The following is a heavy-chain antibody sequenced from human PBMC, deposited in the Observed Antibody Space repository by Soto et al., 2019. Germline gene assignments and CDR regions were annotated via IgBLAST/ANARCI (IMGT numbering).Heavy chain of an antibody. CDR1: GGTFSSYA. CDR2: IIPKCGTT. J-gene: IGHJ4*02. CDR3: ARDRRGSSGFYPFLYYFDY. Sequence: SVKVSCKASGGTFSSYAISWVRQAPGQGLEWMGGIIPKCGTTHYAQKFQGSVTITADESTSTAYMELSSLRSEDTAVYYCARDRRGSSGFYPFLYYFDYWGQGALVTVSS. D-gene: IGHD6-19*01. V-gene: IGHV1-69*13.